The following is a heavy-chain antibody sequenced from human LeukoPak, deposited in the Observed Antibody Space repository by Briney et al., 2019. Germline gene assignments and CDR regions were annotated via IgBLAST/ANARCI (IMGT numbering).Heavy chain of an antibody. J-gene: IGHJ4*02. CDR3: ATEGGENGNWNYAY. CDR1: GYTLTELS. D-gene: IGHD1-7*01. CDR2: FDPEDGET. Sequence: ASVKASCKVSGYTLTELSMHWVRQAPGKGLEWMGGFDPEDGETIYAQKFQGRVTMTEDTSTDTAYMELSSLRSEDTAVYYCATEGGENGNWNYAYWGQGTLVTVSS. V-gene: IGHV1-24*01.